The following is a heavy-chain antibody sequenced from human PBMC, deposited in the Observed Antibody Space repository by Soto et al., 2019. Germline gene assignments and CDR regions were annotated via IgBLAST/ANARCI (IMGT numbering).Heavy chain of an antibody. V-gene: IGHV3-48*01. CDR2: ISSSSTTK. J-gene: IGHJ5*02. Sequence: EVQLVESGGGLVQPGGSLRLSCAASGFTFSSYSMNWVRPAPGKGLEWVSYISSSSTTKYNADSVKGRFTISRDNAKNSLYLQMNSLRAEDTAVYYCARDGCSGSNCLNWFDPWGQGTLVTVSS. CDR3: ARDGCSGSNCLNWFDP. CDR1: GFTFSSYS. D-gene: IGHD2-15*01.